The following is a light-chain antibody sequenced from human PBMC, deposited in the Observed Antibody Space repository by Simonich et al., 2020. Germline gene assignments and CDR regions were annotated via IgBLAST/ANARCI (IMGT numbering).Light chain of an antibody. J-gene: IGKJ4*01. CDR3: QQRSNWPLT. CDR2: DAS. V-gene: IGKV3-11*01. Sequence: EIVLTQSPATLSLSPGERATLSCRASPSVSSYLAWYQQKPGQAPRLLIYDASNRATGIQARFSGSGSGTDFTLTISSLEPEDFAVYYCQQRSNWPLTFGGGTKVEIK. CDR1: PSVSSY.